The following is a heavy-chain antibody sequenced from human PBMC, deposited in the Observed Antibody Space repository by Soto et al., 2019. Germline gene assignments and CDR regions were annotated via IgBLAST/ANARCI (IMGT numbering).Heavy chain of an antibody. CDR1: GYTFTNYD. V-gene: IGHV1-8*01. CDR3: ERVYGGIDN. J-gene: IGHJ4*02. Sequence: QVQLVQSGAEVKKPGASVKVSCKASGYTFTNYDINWVRQATGQGLEWMGWMNPKSGNTGYAQQFQGRVIMTRSTYISTAYMKLSSLRSEDTAEYYCERVYGGIDNWGQGTLVTVSS. D-gene: IGHD4-17*01. CDR2: MNPKSGNT.